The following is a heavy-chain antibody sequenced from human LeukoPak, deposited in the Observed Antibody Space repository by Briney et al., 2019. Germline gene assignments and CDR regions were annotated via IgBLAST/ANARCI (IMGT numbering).Heavy chain of an antibody. D-gene: IGHD6-19*01. CDR2: IYYSGST. Sequence: SETLSLTCPVSGGSISSYYWSWIRQPPGKGLEWIGYIYYSGSTNYNPSLKSRVTISVDTSKNQFSLKLSSVTAADTAVYYCARRASSGWYVDYWGQGTLVTVSS. V-gene: IGHV4-59*08. CDR3: ARRASSGWYVDY. CDR1: GGSISSYY. J-gene: IGHJ4*02.